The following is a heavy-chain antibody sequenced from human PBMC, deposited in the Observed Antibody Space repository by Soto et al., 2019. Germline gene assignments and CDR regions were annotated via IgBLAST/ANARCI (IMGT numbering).Heavy chain of an antibody. CDR1: GGSISSGGYY. CDR2: IYYSGST. Sequence: SETLSLTCTVSGGSISSGGYYWSWIRQHPGKGLEWIGYIYYSGSTYYNPSLKSRVTISVDTSKNQFSLKLTSVTAADTAMYYCARQPYDSTGYYYGAWGQGTLVTVSS. D-gene: IGHD3-22*01. J-gene: IGHJ5*02. V-gene: IGHV4-31*03. CDR3: ARQPYDSTGYYYGA.